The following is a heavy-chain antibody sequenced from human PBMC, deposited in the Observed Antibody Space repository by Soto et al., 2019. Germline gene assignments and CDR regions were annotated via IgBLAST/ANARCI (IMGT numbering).Heavy chain of an antibody. CDR1: GYSFTSYG. J-gene: IGHJ4*02. V-gene: IGHV1-18*01. Sequence: ASVKVSCKASGYSFTSYGISWVRQAPGQGLEWMGWISAYNGNTNYAQKLQGRVTMTTDTSTSTAYMELRSLRSDDTAVYYCAREMSIAARLGHFHPRNDYWGQGTLVTVSS. CDR3: AREMSIAARLGHFHPRNDY. D-gene: IGHD6-6*01. CDR2: ISAYNGNT.